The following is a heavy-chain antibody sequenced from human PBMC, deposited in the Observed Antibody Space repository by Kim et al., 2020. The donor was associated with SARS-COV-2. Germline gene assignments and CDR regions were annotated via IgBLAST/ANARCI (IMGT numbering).Heavy chain of an antibody. Sequence: GGSLRLSCAASGFTFDDYAMHWVRQAPGKGLEWVSGISWNSGSIGYADSVKGRFTISRDNAKNSLYLQMNSLRAEDTALYYCAKGDGSRWSTSNYYYYG. J-gene: IGHJ6*01. V-gene: IGHV3-9*01. CDR1: GFTFDDYA. D-gene: IGHD6-13*01. CDR2: ISWNSGSI. CDR3: AKGDGSRWSTSNYYYYG.